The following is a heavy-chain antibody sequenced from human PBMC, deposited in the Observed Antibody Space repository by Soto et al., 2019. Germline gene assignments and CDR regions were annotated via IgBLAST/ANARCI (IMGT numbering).Heavy chain of an antibody. CDR2: IYYSGST. J-gene: IGHJ6*02. Sequence: PSETLSLTCTVSGGSISSGGYYWSWIRQHPGKGLEWIGYIYYSGSTYYNPSLKSRVTISVDTSKNQFSLKLSSVTAADTAVYYCARFSRPYGYSSSWYRPEGYYYYGMDVWGQGTTDTVSS. V-gene: IGHV4-31*03. CDR3: ARFSRPYGYSSSWYRPEGYYYYGMDV. D-gene: IGHD6-13*01. CDR1: GGSISSGGYY.